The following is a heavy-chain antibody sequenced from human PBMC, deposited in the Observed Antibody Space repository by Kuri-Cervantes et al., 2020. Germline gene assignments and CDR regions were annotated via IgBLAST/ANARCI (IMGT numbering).Heavy chain of an antibody. D-gene: IGHD6-19*01. CDR3: ARGGSSGWTHYYYYGMDV. V-gene: IGHV4-34*01. CDR1: GSSFSPYY. Sequence: SETLSLTCAVYGSSFSPYYWNWIRQPPGKGLEWIGEINHSGGTNYNPSLKSRVTMSVDTSKNQFSLHLTSLPAADTAMYSCARGGSSGWTHYYYYGMDVWGQGTTVTVSS. J-gene: IGHJ6*02. CDR2: INHSGGT.